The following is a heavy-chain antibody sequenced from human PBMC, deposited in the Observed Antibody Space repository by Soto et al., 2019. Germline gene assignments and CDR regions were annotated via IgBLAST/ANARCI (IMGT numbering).Heavy chain of an antibody. CDR1: GFTFSYFG. CDR2: IWYDGSEK. D-gene: IGHD4-17*01. J-gene: IGHJ5*02. CDR3: ARSMSTVTTLFDP. V-gene: IGHV3-33*01. Sequence: GGSLRLSCEASGFTFSYFGMHWVRQAPGKGLEWVAVIWYDGSEKYYSDYVKGRFTISRDNSKNTLYLQMNSLRAEDTAVYYCARSMSTVTTLFDPWGQGTLVTVSS.